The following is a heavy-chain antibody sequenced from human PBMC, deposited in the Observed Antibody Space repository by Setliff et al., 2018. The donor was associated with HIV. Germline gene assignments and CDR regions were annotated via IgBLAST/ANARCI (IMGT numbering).Heavy chain of an antibody. CDR3: ARDRSGYCGSSSCPGYYYYYMDV. Sequence: SETLSLTCTVSGGSISSGSYYWSWIRQPAGKGLEWIGHIYTSGSTNYNPSLKSRVPISVDTSKNQFSLMLSSLTAADTAVYYCARDRSGYCGSSSCPGYYYYYMDVWGKGTTVTVSS. J-gene: IGHJ6*03. CDR1: GGSISSGSYY. D-gene: IGHD2-2*01. V-gene: IGHV4-61*09. CDR2: IYTSGST.